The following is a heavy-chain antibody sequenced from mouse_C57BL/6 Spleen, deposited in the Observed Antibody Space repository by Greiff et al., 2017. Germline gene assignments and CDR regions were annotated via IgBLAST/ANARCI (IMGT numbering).Heavy chain of an antibody. D-gene: IGHD3-2*02. CDR3: AKDSSGFGAY. CDR1: GYTFTSYW. J-gene: IGHJ3*01. V-gene: IGHV1-7*01. Sequence: VQLQQSGAELAKPGASVKLSCKASGYTFTSYWMHWVKQRPGQGLEWIGYINPSSGYTKYNQKFKDKDTLTADKSSSTAYMQLSSLTYEDSAVYYCAKDSSGFGAYWGQGTLVTVSA. CDR2: INPSSGYT.